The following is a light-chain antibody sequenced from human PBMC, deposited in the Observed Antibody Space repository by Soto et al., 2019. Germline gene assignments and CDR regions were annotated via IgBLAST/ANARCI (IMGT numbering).Light chain of an antibody. CDR1: QSVSSSY. V-gene: IGKV3-20*01. Sequence: EIVLTQSPGTLSLSPGERATLSCRASQSVSSSYLAWYQQRPGQAPRLLIYSTSSRATGIPDRFSGSGSGTDFTLTINRLEHEDFAVYYCQQYGGSPPYTFGQGTKLEIK. CDR2: STS. CDR3: QQYGGSPPYT. J-gene: IGKJ2*01.